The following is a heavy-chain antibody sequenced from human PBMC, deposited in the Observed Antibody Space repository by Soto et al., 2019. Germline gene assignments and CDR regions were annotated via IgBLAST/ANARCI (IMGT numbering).Heavy chain of an antibody. CDR2: INHSGST. J-gene: IGHJ4*02. CDR1: GGSFSGYY. CDR3: ARFPPVVGTDY. V-gene: IGHV4-34*01. D-gene: IGHD3-22*01. Sequence: PSETLSLTCAVYGGSFSGYYWSWIRQPPGKGLEWIGEINHSGSTNYNPSLKSRVTISVDTSKNQFSLKLSSVTAADTAVYYCARFPPVVGTDYWGQGTLVTVS.